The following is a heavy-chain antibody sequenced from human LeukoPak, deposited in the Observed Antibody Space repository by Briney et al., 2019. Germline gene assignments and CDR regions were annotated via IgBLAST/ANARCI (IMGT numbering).Heavy chain of an antibody. J-gene: IGHJ3*02. CDR3: ARERVGGNRRDDSSI. CDR1: GGSFSGYY. CDR2: INHSGST. V-gene: IGHV4-34*01. Sequence: SSETLSLTCAVYGGSFSGYYWSWIRQPPGKGLEWIGEINHSGSTNYNPSLKSRVTISVDTSKNQFSLKLSSVTAADTALYYCARERVGGNRRDDSSIWAQGTMVTVSS. D-gene: IGHD1/OR15-1a*01.